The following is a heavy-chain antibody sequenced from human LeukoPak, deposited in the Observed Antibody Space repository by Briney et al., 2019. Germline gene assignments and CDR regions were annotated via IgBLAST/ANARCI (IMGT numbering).Heavy chain of an antibody. D-gene: IGHD5-24*01. Sequence: SETLSLTCTVSGGSISGHYWSWIRQPAGKGLEWIGRIYVTGTTYYNPSLKSRVTMSVDASRNQFSLNLASVTAADTAVYYCARGGPELAREYFQYWGQGTLVSVS. V-gene: IGHV4-4*07. J-gene: IGHJ1*01. CDR3: ARGGPELAREYFQY. CDR1: GGSISGHY. CDR2: IYVTGTT.